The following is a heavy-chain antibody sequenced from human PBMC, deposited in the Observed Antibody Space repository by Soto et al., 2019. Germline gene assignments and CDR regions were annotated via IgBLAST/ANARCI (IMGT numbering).Heavy chain of an antibody. CDR3: ARGYLGYSSSSTSYYFDY. J-gene: IGHJ4*02. V-gene: IGHV4-34*01. Sequence: SETLSLTCAVYGGPFSGYYWSWIRQPPGKGLEWIGEINHSGSTNYNPSLKSRVTISVDTSKNQFSLKLSSVTAADTAVYYCARGYLGYSSSSTSYYFDYWGQGTLVTVSS. CDR2: INHSGST. CDR1: GGPFSGYY. D-gene: IGHD6-6*01.